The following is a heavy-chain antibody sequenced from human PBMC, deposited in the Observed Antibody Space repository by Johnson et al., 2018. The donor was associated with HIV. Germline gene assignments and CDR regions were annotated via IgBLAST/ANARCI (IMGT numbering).Heavy chain of an antibody. Sequence: QVQLVESGGGVVWPGGSLRLSCAASDFTVSSNYMSWVRQAPGKGLEWVALISNDGRNKYSGHSVKGRFTISRDNSKNPLSLQMNSLRPEDTAVYYCARELGEDDYYDSGGDAFDIWGQGTMVTVSS. CDR3: ARELGEDDYYDSGGDAFDI. J-gene: IGHJ3*02. CDR1: DFTVSSNY. V-gene: IGHV3-30*03. CDR2: ISNDGRNK. D-gene: IGHD3-22*01.